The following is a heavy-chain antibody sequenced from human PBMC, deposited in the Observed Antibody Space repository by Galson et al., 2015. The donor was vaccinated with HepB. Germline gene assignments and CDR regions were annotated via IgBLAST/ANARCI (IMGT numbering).Heavy chain of an antibody. CDR3: ARGYCSGGSWYNPGY. Sequence: SLRLSCAASGFTFDDYGMSWVRQAPGKGLEWVSGINWNGGSTGYADSVKARFNISRDNAKNSLYLQMNSLRAEDTALYYCARGYCSGGSWYNPGYWGQGTLVTVSS. CDR1: GFTFDDYG. V-gene: IGHV3-20*04. D-gene: IGHD2-15*01. CDR2: INWNGGST. J-gene: IGHJ4*02.